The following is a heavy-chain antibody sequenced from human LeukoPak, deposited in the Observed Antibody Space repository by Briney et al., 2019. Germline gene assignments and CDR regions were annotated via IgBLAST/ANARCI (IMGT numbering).Heavy chain of an antibody. V-gene: IGHV4-39*01. Sequence: SETLSLTCTVSGGSISSSSYYWGWIRQPPGTGLEWIGSIYYSGSTYYNPSLKSRVTISVDTSKNQFSLKLSSVTAADTAVYYCARQSMFTFMFDPWGQGTLVTVSS. CDR2: IYYSGST. CDR3: ARQSMFTFMFDP. J-gene: IGHJ5*02. D-gene: IGHD3-16*01. CDR1: GGSISSSSYY.